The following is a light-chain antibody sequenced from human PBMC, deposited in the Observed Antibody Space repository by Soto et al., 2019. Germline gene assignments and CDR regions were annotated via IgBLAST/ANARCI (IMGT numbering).Light chain of an antibody. CDR3: QQRTNSLT. J-gene: IGKJ3*01. Sequence: EIVLTQSPATLSLSPGERVTLSCRASQNVSTYLAWYQQKPGQAPRLLIYDASDRATGIPARFSGSRSGTDFTLTISSPEPEDSAVYYCQQRTNSLTFGPGTKVDIK. CDR2: DAS. V-gene: IGKV3-11*01. CDR1: QNVSTY.